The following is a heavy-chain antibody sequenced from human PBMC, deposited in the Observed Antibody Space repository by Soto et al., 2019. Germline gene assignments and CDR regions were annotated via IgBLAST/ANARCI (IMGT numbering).Heavy chain of an antibody. Sequence: SVKVSCKASGGTFSSYAISWVRQAPGQGLEWMGGIIPIFGTANYAQKFQGRVTITADESTSTAYMELSSLRSEDTAVYYCARGLVRGVYDYFDYWGQGILVNVS. CDR2: IIPIFGTA. J-gene: IGHJ4*02. V-gene: IGHV1-69*13. CDR1: GGTFSSYA. D-gene: IGHD3-10*01. CDR3: ARGLVRGVYDYFDY.